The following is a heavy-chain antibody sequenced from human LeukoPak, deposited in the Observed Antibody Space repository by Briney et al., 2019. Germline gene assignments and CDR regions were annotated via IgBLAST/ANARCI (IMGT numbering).Heavy chain of an antibody. D-gene: IGHD3-3*01. Sequence: GASVKVSCKASGYTFTSYGISWVRQAPGQGLEWMGWISAYNGNTNYAQKLQGRVTMTTDTSTSTAYMGLRSLRSDDTAVYYCARRRFLEWLPHMGGYFDYWGQGTLVTVSS. V-gene: IGHV1-18*01. CDR3: ARRRFLEWLPHMGGYFDY. J-gene: IGHJ4*02. CDR1: GYTFTSYG. CDR2: ISAYNGNT.